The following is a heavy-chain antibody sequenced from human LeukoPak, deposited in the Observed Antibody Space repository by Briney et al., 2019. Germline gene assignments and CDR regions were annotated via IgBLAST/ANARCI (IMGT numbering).Heavy chain of an antibody. CDR1: GFTFGDYA. J-gene: IGHJ4*02. CDR2: IRSKAYGGTT. D-gene: IGHD3-3*01. Sequence: PGGSLRLSCTASGFTFGDYAMSWFRQAPGKGLEWVGFIRSKAYGGTTEYAASVKGRFTSSRDDSKSLAYLQMNSLKTEDTAVYYCTRDVGTGGFTIFAGHYWGQGTLVTVSS. CDR3: TRDVGTGGFTIFAGHY. V-gene: IGHV3-49*03.